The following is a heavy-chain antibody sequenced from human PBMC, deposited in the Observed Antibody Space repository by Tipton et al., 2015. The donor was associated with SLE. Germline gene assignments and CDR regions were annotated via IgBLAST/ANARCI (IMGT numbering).Heavy chain of an antibody. CDR1: GFTFSSYG. D-gene: IGHD1-26*01. CDR3: ARDLVGAYYYMDV. CDR2: IWYDGSNK. J-gene: IGHJ6*03. V-gene: IGHV3-33*01. Sequence: SGFTFSSYGMHWVRQAPGKGLEWVAVIWYDGSNKYYADSVKGRFTISRDNCKNTLYLQMNSLRAEDTAVYYCARDLVGAYYYMDVWGKGTTVTVSS.